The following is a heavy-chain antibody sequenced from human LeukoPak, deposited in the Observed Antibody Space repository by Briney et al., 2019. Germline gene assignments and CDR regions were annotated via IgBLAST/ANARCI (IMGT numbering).Heavy chain of an antibody. V-gene: IGHV4-59*01. CDR2: SGST. CDR1: GGSISTYY. Sequence: SETLSLTCTVSGGSISTYYWSWIRQPPGKGLEWIGYSGSTNHNPSLKSRVTISVDTSKNQFSLKLSSVTAADTAMYYCARAVSGWYFDLWGRGTLVTVSS. J-gene: IGHJ2*01. D-gene: IGHD3-3*01. CDR3: ARAVSGWYFDL.